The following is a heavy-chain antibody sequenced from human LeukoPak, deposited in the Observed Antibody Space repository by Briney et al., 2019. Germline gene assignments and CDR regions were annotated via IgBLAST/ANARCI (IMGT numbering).Heavy chain of an antibody. D-gene: IGHD4-17*01. J-gene: IGHJ4*02. CDR3: ARASYGDYVGSWVY. CDR2: IWYDGSNK. CDR1: GFTFSSYG. V-gene: IGHV3-33*01. Sequence: GRSLRVSCAASGFTFSSYGMHWVRQAPGKGLEWVAVIWYDGSNKYYADSVKGRFTISRDNSKNTLYLQMNSLRAEDTAVYYCARASYGDYVGSWVYWGQGTLVTVSS.